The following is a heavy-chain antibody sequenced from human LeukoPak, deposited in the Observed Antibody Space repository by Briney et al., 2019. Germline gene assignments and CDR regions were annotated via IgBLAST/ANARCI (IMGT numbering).Heavy chain of an antibody. CDR1: GGSFSGYY. CDR3: ARGPSFLSHQGDY. J-gene: IGHJ4*02. V-gene: IGHV4-34*01. CDR2: INHSGST. D-gene: IGHD2/OR15-2a*01. Sequence: SETLSLTCAVYGGSFSGYYWSWIRQPPGKGLEWIGEINHSGSTNYNPSLKSRVTISVDTSKNQFSLKLSSVTAADTAVYYCARGPSFLSHQGDYWGQGTLVTVSS.